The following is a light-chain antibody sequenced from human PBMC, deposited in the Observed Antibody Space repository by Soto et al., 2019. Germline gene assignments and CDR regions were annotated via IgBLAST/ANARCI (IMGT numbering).Light chain of an antibody. J-gene: IGKJ2*01. CDR2: DAS. V-gene: IGKV3D-15*01. Sequence: EIVMTQSPATLSVSPGERATLTCRASQSVSSKLAWYQQKPGQAPRLLIYDASTRATGVPARFSGSGSRTDFTLSISSLQSEDFAVYYCQQYNNWPPEYTFGQGPRLDIK. CDR3: QQYNNWPPEYT. CDR1: QSVSSK.